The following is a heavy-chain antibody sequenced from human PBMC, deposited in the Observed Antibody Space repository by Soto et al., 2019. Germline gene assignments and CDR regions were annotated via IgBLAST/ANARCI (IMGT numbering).Heavy chain of an antibody. CDR2: INHSGST. V-gene: IGHV4-34*01. Sequence: PSETLSLTCAVYGGSFSGYYWSWIRQPPGKGLEWIGEINHSGSTNYNPSLKSRVTISVDTSKNQFSLKLSSVTAADTAVYYCARQDRRLTWFDPWGQGTLVTVS. CDR3: ARQDRRLTWFDP. CDR1: GGSFSGYY. J-gene: IGHJ5*02.